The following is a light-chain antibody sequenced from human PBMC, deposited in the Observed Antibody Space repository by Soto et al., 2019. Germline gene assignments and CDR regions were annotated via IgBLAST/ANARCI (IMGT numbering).Light chain of an antibody. CDR2: RDS. V-gene: IGLV3-9*01. CDR3: QVWDRSTPRV. Sequence: SYELTQPLSVSVALGQTARITCGGNNIGSKNVHWYQQKPGQAPVLVIYRDSNRPSGIPERFSGSNSGNTATLTISRAHAGDEADYYCQVWDRSTPRVFGGGTKLTVL. CDR1: NIGSKN. J-gene: IGLJ3*02.